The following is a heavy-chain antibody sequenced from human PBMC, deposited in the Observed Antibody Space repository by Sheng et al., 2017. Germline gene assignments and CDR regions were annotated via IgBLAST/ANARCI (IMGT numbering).Heavy chain of an antibody. CDR1: GFTFSSHG. D-gene: IGHD6-19*01. V-gene: IGHV3-30*02. Sequence: QVQLVESGGGVVQPGGSLRLSCAASGFTFSSHGIHWVRQAPGKGLEWVAFIRYDGGNNYYADSVRGRFTISRDNSKNTLYLQMNSLRAEDTAVYYCAKDSLYSSGWYLGSFDFWGQGTLVTVSS. J-gene: IGHJ4*02. CDR3: AKDSLYSSGWYLGSFDF. CDR2: IRYDGGNN.